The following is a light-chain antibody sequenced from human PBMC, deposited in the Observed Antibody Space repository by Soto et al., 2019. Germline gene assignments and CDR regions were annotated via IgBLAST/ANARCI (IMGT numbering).Light chain of an antibody. CDR3: AAWDDSLNAWV. J-gene: IGLJ3*02. Sequence: QSVLTQPPSASGTPGQRVTISCSGSSSNIGSSNVNWYRQFPGTAPKFLIFSDNQRPSGVPERFSGSKSGTSASLAISGLQSEDEADYYCAAWDDSLNAWVFGGGTKLTVL. CDR1: SSNIGSSN. CDR2: SDN. V-gene: IGLV1-44*01.